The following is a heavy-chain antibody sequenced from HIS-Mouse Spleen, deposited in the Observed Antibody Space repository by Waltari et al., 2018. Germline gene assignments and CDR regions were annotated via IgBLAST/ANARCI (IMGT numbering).Heavy chain of an antibody. CDR2: IYHSGST. CDR3: ARDGVGATGAFDI. CDR1: GYSLSSGHY. Sequence: QVQLQESGPGLVKPSETLSLTCTVSGYSLSSGHYWGWIRQPPGKGLEWIGSIYHSGSTYYNPSLKSRVTISVDTSKNQFSLKLSSVTAADTAVYYCARDGVGATGAFDIWGQGTMVTVSS. D-gene: IGHD1-26*01. V-gene: IGHV4-38-2*02. J-gene: IGHJ3*02.